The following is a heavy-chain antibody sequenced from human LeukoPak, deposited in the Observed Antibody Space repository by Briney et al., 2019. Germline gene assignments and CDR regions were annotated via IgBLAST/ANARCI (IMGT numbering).Heavy chain of an antibody. J-gene: IGHJ3*02. CDR2: IYTSGST. CDR3: ARATYYYDSSGRTDAFDI. Sequence: PSETLSLTCTVSGGSISSGSYYWSWIRQPAGKGLEWIGRIYTSGSTNYNPSLKSRVTISVDTSKNQFSLKLSSVTAADTAVYYCARATYYYDSSGRTDAFDIWGQGTMVTLSS. V-gene: IGHV4-61*02. D-gene: IGHD3-22*01. CDR1: GGSISSGSYY.